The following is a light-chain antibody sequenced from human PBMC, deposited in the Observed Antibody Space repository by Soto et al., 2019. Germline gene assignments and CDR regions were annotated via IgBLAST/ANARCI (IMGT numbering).Light chain of an antibody. CDR1: QSIGNW. CDR2: EAS. CDR3: QHYYSYSEA. V-gene: IGKV1-5*03. J-gene: IGKJ1*01. Sequence: IRMTHSPSTQSAYIWDIVTITCRASQSIGNWLACYQQKPGRAPKLLMYEASSLKSGVPSRFSGSGSGTEFTLTISSLQPDDFATYYCQHYYSYSEALGQGTKVDIK.